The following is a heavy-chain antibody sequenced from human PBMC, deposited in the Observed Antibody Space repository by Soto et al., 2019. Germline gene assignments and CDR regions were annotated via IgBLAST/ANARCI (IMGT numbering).Heavy chain of an antibody. CDR3: ARAENCSSTSCSYYYYYGMDV. D-gene: IGHD2-2*01. J-gene: IGHJ6*02. Sequence: GGSLRLSCAASGFTFSSYSMNWVRQAPGKGLEWVSSISSSSSYIYYADSVKGRFTISRDNAKNSLYLQMNSLRAEDTAVYYCARAENCSSTSCSYYYYYGMDVWGQGTTVTVSS. V-gene: IGHV3-21*01. CDR1: GFTFSSYS. CDR2: ISSSSSYI.